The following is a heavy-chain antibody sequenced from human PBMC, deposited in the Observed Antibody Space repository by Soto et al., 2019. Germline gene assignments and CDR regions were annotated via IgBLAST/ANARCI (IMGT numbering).Heavy chain of an antibody. CDR3: AHPSFDPGYSSSWYYWFDP. CDR2: IYWNDDK. D-gene: IGHD6-13*01. CDR1: GFSLSTSGVG. Sequence: SGPTLVNPTQTLTLTCTFSGFSLSTSGVGVGWIRQPPGKALEWLALIYWNDDKRYSPSLKSRLTITKDTSKNQVVLTMTNMEPVDTATYYCAHPSFDPGYSSSWYYWFDPWGQGTLVTVST. J-gene: IGHJ5*02. V-gene: IGHV2-5*01.